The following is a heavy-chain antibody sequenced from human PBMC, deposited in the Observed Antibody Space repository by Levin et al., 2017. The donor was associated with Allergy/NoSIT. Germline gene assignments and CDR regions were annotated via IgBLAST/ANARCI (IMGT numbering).Heavy chain of an antibody. CDR3: ARNEVVVVVAATGASLYYYGMDG. Sequence: PSETLSLTCAVYGGSFSGYYWSWIRQPPGKGLEWIGEINHSGSTNYNPSLKSRVTISVDTSKNQFSLKLSSVTAADTAVYYCARNEVVVVVAATGASLYYYGMDGWGQGTTVTVSS. CDR1: GGSFSGYY. CDR2: INHSGST. D-gene: IGHD2-15*01. J-gene: IGHJ6*02. V-gene: IGHV4-34*01.